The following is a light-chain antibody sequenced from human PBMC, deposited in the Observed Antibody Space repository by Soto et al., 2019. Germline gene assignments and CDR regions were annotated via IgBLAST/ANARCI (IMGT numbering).Light chain of an antibody. V-gene: IGKV1-12*01. CDR2: AAS. J-gene: IGKJ2*01. Sequence: DIQMTQSPSSVSASVGDRVTITCRSSEDISTWLAWYQQKPGKAPKLLISAASSLQSGVPSRFSGSGSGTDFTLTISSLQPEDFATYYCQQGYSTPHTFGQGTKVDIK. CDR3: QQGYSTPHT. CDR1: EDISTW.